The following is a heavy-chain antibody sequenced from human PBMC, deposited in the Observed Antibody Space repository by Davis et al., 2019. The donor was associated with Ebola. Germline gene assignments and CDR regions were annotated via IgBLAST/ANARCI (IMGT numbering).Heavy chain of an antibody. D-gene: IGHD3-3*01. CDR2: INPNSGGT. CDR1: GYTFTGYY. V-gene: IGHV1-2*04. Sequence: ASVKVSCKASGYTFTGYYMHWVRQAPGQGLEWMGWINPNSGGTNYAQKFQGWVTMTRDTSISTAYMELRRLRSDDTAVYYCARGYDFWSGYGGYGMDVWGQGTTVTVSS. J-gene: IGHJ6*02. CDR3: ARGYDFWSGYGGYGMDV.